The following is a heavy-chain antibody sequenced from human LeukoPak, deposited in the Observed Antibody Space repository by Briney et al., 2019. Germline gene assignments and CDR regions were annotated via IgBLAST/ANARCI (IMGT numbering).Heavy chain of an antibody. CDR1: GYTFTSYD. V-gene: IGHV1-8*01. Sequence: ASVKVSCKAAGYTFTSYDINWVRQATGQGLEWMGWMNPNSGNTGYAQKLQGRVTITRNTSISTAYMELSSLRSEDTAVYYCARGLGATTPFDYWGQGTLVTVSS. CDR3: ARGLGATTPFDY. J-gene: IGHJ4*02. D-gene: IGHD1-26*01. CDR2: MNPNSGNT.